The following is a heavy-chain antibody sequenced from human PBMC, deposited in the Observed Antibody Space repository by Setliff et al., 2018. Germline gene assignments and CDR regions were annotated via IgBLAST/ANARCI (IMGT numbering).Heavy chain of an antibody. CDR3: AKGTHHEFWSGPPMDV. Sequence: SLRLSCATSGFTFDDHAMHWVRQAPGKGLEWVSGISYNSGSIGYGHSVKGRFTISRDSAKTSLYLQMNSLRAEDTALYYCAKGTHHEFWSGPPMDVWGKGTTVTVSS. CDR1: GFTFDDHA. CDR2: ISYNSGSI. V-gene: IGHV3-9*01. D-gene: IGHD3-3*01. J-gene: IGHJ6*03.